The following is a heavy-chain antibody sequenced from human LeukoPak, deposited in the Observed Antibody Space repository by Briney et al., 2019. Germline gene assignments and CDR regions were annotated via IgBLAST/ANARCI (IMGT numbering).Heavy chain of an antibody. J-gene: IGHJ5*02. CDR2: IYPGDSDT. V-gene: IGHV5-51*01. CDR1: GSRFTSYW. CDR3: ARAGDYGDYNNWFDL. D-gene: IGHD4-17*01. Sequence: GASLKISCKGSGSRFTSYWIGWVRQMPGKGLEGMGIIYPGDSDTRYSPSFQGQVTISADKSISTAYLQWSSLKASDTAMYYCARAGDYGDYNNWFDLWGQGTLVTVSS.